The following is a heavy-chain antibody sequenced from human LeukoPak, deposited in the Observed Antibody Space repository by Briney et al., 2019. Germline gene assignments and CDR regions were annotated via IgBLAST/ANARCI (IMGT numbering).Heavy chain of an antibody. D-gene: IGHD2-2*01. CDR1: GFTFSSYW. CDR2: INQEESGE. Sequence: GGSLRLSCAASGFTFSSYWMSWVRQAPGKGLDGVANINQEESGEYYVDSVKGRFTISRDNAKNSLFLQMNSLRAEDTAIYYCARAGPYQLPPRPVDYWGQGTLVTVSS. J-gene: IGHJ4*02. CDR3: ARAGPYQLPPRPVDY. V-gene: IGHV3-7*01.